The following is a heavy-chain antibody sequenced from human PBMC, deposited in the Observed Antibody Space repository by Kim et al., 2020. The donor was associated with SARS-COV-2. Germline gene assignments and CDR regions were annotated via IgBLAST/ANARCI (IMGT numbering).Heavy chain of an antibody. Sequence: SETLSLTCTVSGGSISSYYWSWIRQPPGKGLEWIGYIYYSGSTNYNPSLKSRVTISVDTSKNQFSLKLSSVTAADTAVYYCARGGYYYDSSGYYPHWGQGTLVTVSS. CDR1: GGSISSYY. V-gene: IGHV4-59*01. CDR3: ARGGYYYDSSGYYPH. J-gene: IGHJ4*02. D-gene: IGHD3-22*01. CDR2: IYYSGST.